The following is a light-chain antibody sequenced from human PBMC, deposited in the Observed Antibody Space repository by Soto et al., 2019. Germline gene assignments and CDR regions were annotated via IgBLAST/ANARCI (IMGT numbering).Light chain of an antibody. CDR2: GNS. CDR3: QSYDSSLSGHYV. CDR1: SSNIGAGYD. V-gene: IGLV1-40*01. J-gene: IGLJ1*01. Sequence: QSVLTQPPSVSGAPGQRVTISCTGSSSNIGAGYDVHWYQQPPGTAPKLLIYGNSNRPSGVPDRFSGSKSGTSASLAITGLQAEDEADYYCQSYDSSLSGHYVFGTGTKVTVL.